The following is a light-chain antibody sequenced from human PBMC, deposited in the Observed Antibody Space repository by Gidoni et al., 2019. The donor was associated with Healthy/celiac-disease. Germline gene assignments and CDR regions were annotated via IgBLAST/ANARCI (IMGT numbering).Light chain of an antibody. J-gene: IGKJ5*01. CDR1: QSVSSSY. Sequence: EIVLTQSPGTLSLSPGERATPSCRASQSVSSSYLAWYQQKPGQAPRLLIYGASTPATGIPDRFSGSGSGTDFTLTISRLEPEDFAVYYCQQYGSSPPGITFGQGTRLEIK. CDR2: GAS. CDR3: QQYGSSPPGIT. V-gene: IGKV3-20*01.